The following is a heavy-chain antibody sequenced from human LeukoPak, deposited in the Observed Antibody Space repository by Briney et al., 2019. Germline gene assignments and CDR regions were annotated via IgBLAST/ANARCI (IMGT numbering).Heavy chain of an antibody. D-gene: IGHD6-13*01. CDR1: GFSLSTSGVG. V-gene: IGHV2-5*02. Sequence: SGPTLVKPTQTLTLTCTFSGFSLSTSGVGVGWIRQPPGKALDGLALIYWDDDKRYSPSLKSRLTITKDTSKNQVVLTMTNMDPVDTATYYCAHRDSSWGLFDYWGQGTLVTVSS. J-gene: IGHJ4*02. CDR2: IYWDDDK. CDR3: AHRDSSWGLFDY.